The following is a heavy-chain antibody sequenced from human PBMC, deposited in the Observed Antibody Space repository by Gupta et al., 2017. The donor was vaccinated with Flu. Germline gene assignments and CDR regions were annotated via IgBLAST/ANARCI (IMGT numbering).Heavy chain of an antibody. CDR3: ARGSGRMDV. CDR1: EFPLDSYD. CDR2: LSSDGNNK. Sequence: EFPLDSYDMHWVRQAPGKELEWVAVLSSDGNNKYYADAVEERFTISRDNSRNTLFLQMRDLRTEDTALYYCARGSGRMDVWGKGITVAVSS. J-gene: IGHJ6*03. V-gene: IGHV3-30-3*01. D-gene: IGHD3-10*01.